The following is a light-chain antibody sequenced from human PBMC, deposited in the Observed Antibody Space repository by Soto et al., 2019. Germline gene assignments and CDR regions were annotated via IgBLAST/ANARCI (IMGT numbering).Light chain of an antibody. CDR1: SSNIGSDY. CDR3: AAWDDSRSGYD. CDR2: RNN. Sequence: QSVLTQPPSASGTPGQRVTISCSGSSSNIGSDYVYWYQQFPGTAPKLLIYRNNQRPSGVPDRFSGSKSGTSASLAISGLRSEDEADYYCAAWDDSRSGYDFGTGTKVTVL. V-gene: IGLV1-47*01. J-gene: IGLJ1*01.